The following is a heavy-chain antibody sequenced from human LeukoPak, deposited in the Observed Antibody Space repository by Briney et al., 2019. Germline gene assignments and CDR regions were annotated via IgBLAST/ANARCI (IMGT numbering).Heavy chain of an antibody. CDR2: IKQDGSEK. Sequence: GGSLRLSCAASGFTFSSYWMSWVRQAPGKGLEWVANIKQDGSEKYYVDSVKGRFTISRDNAKNSLYLQMNSLRAEDTAVYYCARDRRYCSGGSCYVNYFDYWGQETLVTVSS. V-gene: IGHV3-7*03. D-gene: IGHD2-15*01. CDR3: ARDRRYCSGGSCYVNYFDY. CDR1: GFTFSSYW. J-gene: IGHJ4*02.